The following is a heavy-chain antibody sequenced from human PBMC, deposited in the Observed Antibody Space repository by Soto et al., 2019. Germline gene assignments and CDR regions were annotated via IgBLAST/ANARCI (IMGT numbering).Heavy chain of an antibody. CDR3: ARDKITGLFDY. CDR2: INHSGST. V-gene: IGHV4-39*07. Sequence: SETLSLTCTVSGGYIGSGVYFWTWIRQPPGTGLEWMGEINHSGSTNYNPSLKSRVTISVDTSKNQFSLKLTSVTAADTAVYYCARDKITGLFDYWGQGTLVTVSS. D-gene: IGHD2-8*02. J-gene: IGHJ4*02. CDR1: GGYIGSGVYF.